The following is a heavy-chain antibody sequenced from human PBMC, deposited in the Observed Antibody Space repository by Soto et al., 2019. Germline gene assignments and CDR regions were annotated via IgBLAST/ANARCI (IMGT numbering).Heavy chain of an antibody. D-gene: IGHD3-10*02. V-gene: IGHV4-39*01. CDR2: VYYSGST. Sequence: WVWKKKTPGKGLEWIGRVYYSGSTYYNPSLESRVTISVDKSKNQFSLKLMSWSAADTAVFFFSSRRRHTRCSHCLGIPAEPLFRSLHYCWG. J-gene: IGHJ4*01. CDR3: SSRRRHTRCSHCLGIPAEPLFRSLHYC.